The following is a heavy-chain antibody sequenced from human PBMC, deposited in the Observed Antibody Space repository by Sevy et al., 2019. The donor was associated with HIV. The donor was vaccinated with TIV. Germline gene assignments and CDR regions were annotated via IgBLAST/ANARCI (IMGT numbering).Heavy chain of an antibody. CDR3: ARATFDYYDGTFFDY. CDR2: ISYSWST. Sequence: SETLSLTCTVSGGSISNGPHYWSWIRQHPGKGLEWIGHISYSWSTYYNPSLRSRVTLSIDTSKNQFSLNVSSVTAAATAVYYCARATFDYYDGTFFDYWGQGALVTVSS. D-gene: IGHD3-22*01. CDR1: GGSISNGPHY. V-gene: IGHV4-31*03. J-gene: IGHJ4*02.